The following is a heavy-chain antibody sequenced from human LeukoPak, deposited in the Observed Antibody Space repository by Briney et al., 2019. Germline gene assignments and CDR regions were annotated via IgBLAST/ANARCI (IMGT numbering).Heavy chain of an antibody. Sequence: TSETLSLTCAVYGGSFSGYYWSWIRQPPGKGLEWIGEINHSGSTNYNPSLKSRVTISVDTSKNQFSLKLSSVTAADTAVYYCASRIEGQPDYWGQGTLVTVSS. CDR3: ASRIEGQPDY. J-gene: IGHJ4*02. CDR1: GGSFSGYY. V-gene: IGHV4-34*01. CDR2: INHSGST. D-gene: IGHD2-15*01.